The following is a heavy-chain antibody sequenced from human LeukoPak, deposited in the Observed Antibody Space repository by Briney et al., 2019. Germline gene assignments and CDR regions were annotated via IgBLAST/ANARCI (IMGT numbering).Heavy chain of an antibody. Sequence: SETLSLTCTVSGGSISSSSYYWGWIRQPPGKGLEWIGSIYYSGSTYYNPSLKSRVTISVDTSKNQFSLKLSSVTAADTAVYYCARDLSSHDCSSTSCYAHYYYGMDVWGQGTTVTVSS. J-gene: IGHJ6*02. V-gene: IGHV4-39*07. CDR3: ARDLSSHDCSSTSCYAHYYYGMDV. CDR1: GGSISSSSYY. CDR2: IYYSGST. D-gene: IGHD2-2*01.